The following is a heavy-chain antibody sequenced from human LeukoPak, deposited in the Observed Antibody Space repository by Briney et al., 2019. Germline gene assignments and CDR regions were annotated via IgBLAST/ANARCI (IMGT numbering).Heavy chain of an antibody. J-gene: IGHJ6*02. CDR1: GCTFSSYA. D-gene: IGHD2-15*01. CDR3: ARAGGIWPRGMDV. CDR2: IISILGIA. Sequence: SVKVSCKASGCTFSSYALSWVRQAPGQGLEWMGRIISILGIANYAQKFQGRVTITADKSTSTAYMELSSLRSEDTAVYYCARAGGIWPRGMDVWGQGTTVTVSS. V-gene: IGHV1-69*04.